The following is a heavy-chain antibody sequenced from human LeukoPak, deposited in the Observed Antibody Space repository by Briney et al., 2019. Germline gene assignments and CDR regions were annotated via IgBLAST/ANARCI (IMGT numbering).Heavy chain of an antibody. CDR3: AKDYSSGWYRTSWDWYFDL. CDR1: GFTFSNYG. D-gene: IGHD6-19*01. Sequence: PGGSLRLSCAASGFTFSNYGMSWVRQAPGKGLEWVSAIVGSGGNTYNADSVKGRFTISRDNSKNTLYLQMNSLRAEDTAVYYCAKDYSSGWYRTSWDWYFDLWGRGTLVTVSS. J-gene: IGHJ2*01. CDR2: IVGSGGNT. V-gene: IGHV3-23*01.